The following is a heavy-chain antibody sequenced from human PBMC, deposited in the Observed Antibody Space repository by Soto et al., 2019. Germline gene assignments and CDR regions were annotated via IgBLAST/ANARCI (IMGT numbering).Heavy chain of an antibody. V-gene: IGHV3-30-3*01. Sequence: QVQLVESGGGVVQPGRSLRLSCAASGFTFSSYAMHWVRQAPGKGLEWVAVISYDGSNKYYADSVKGRFTISRDNSKNTLYLQMNSLRAEDTAVYYCARDPPYSGSYYFDYWGQGNLVTVSS. CDR1: GFTFSSYA. CDR2: ISYDGSNK. J-gene: IGHJ4*02. CDR3: ARDPPYSGSYYFDY. D-gene: IGHD1-26*01.